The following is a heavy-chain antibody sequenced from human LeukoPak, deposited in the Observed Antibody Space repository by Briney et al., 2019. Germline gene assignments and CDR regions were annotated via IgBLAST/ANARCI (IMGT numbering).Heavy chain of an antibody. D-gene: IGHD2/OR15-2a*01. CDR1: GFTFSRYW. V-gene: IGHV3-30*02. CDR3: AKDGTSYYYIYY. J-gene: IGHJ4*02. Sequence: PGGSLRLSCAASGFTFSRYWMSWVRQAPGKGLEWLAFIRYDGSNTYYADSVKGRFTVSRDDSKYTLYLQMNSLRGDDTAVYYCAKDGTSYYYIYYWGQGTLVTVSS. CDR2: IRYDGSNT.